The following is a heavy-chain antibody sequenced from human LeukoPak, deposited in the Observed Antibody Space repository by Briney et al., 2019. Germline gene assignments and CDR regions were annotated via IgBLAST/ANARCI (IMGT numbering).Heavy chain of an antibody. V-gene: IGHV3-30*02. CDR2: IRYDGSNK. Sequence: GSLRLSWIASGFTFSTYAMSWVRQAPGKGLEWVAFIRYDGSNKYYADSVKGRFTISRDNSKNTLYLQMNSLRAEDTAVYYCARSFVLGFDYWGQGTLVTVSS. J-gene: IGHJ4*02. CDR3: ARSFVLGFDY. CDR1: GFTFSTYA.